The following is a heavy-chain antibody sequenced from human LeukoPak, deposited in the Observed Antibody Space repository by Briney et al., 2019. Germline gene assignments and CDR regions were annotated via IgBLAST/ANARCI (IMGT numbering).Heavy chain of an antibody. CDR3: ARDFGGDYGFDP. CDR2: TYYRSKWYN. CDR1: GDSVSRDSIA. V-gene: IGHV6-1*01. J-gene: IGHJ5*02. Sequence: SQTLSLTCAISGDSVSRDSIAWNWIRQSPSRGLEWLGRTYYRSKWYNDYAVSVKGRITINPDTSKNQFSLQLNSVTPEDTAVYYCARDFGGDYGFDPWGQGTLVTVSS. D-gene: IGHD4-17*01.